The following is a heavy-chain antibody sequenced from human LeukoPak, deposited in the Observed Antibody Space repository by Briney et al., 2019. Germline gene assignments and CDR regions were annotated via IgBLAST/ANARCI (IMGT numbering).Heavy chain of an antibody. D-gene: IGHD2-15*01. V-gene: IGHV4-61*01. CDR1: GGSISSSSYY. CDR3: ARDGSRNWFDP. J-gene: IGHJ5*02. Sequence: SETLSLTCTVSGGSISSSSYYWSWIRQPPGKGLEWIGYIYYSGSTNYNPSLKSRVTISVDTSKNQFSLKLSSVTAADTAVYYCARDGSRNWFDPWGQGTLVTVSS. CDR2: IYYSGST.